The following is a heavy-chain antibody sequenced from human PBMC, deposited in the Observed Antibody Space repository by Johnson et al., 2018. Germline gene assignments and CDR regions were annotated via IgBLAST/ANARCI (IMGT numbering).Heavy chain of an antibody. CDR1: GFTFSSYG. J-gene: IGHJ3*02. CDR2: KWYDGSNK. D-gene: IGHD3-22*01. V-gene: IGHV3-33*01. Sequence: QVQLVQSGGGVVQPGRSLRLSCAASGFTFSSYGMHWVRQAPGKGLEWVAVKWYDGSNKYYADSVKGRFTISRDNSKNTLYLQMNSLRAEDTAVYYCARGGYYYDSSGPDDAFDIWGQGTMVTVSS. CDR3: ARGGYYYDSSGPDDAFDI.